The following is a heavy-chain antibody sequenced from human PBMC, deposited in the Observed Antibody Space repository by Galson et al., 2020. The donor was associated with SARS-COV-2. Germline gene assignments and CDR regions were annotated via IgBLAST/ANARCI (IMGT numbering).Heavy chain of an antibody. CDR3: ARASSGTLSYWFDP. CDR2: IIPLFGTA. D-gene: IGHD3-10*01. CDR1: GGTFSNYA. Sequence: SVKVSCKDSGGTFSNYAISWVRQAPGPGLEWVGGIIPLFGTANYAQKFQRRVTITADESTNTAYMELSSLRSEDTAVYYCARASSGTLSYWFDPWGQGTLVTVSS. V-gene: IGHV1-69*13. J-gene: IGHJ5*02.